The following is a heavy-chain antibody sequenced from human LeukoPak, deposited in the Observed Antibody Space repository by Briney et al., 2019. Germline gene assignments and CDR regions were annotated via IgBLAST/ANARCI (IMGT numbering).Heavy chain of an antibody. J-gene: IGHJ3*02. CDR3: ARSITIFGVPSREAFDI. CDR2: IYHSGST. V-gene: IGHV4-30-2*01. CDR1: GGSISSGGYS. D-gene: IGHD3-3*01. Sequence: SETQSLTCAASGGSISSGGYSWSWIRQPPGKGLEWIGYIYHSGSTYYNPSLKSRVTISVDRSKNQFSLKLSSVTAADTAVYYCARSITIFGVPSREAFDIWGQGTMVTVSS.